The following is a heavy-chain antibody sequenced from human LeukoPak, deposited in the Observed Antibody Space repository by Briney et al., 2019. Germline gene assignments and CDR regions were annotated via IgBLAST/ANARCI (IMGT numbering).Heavy chain of an antibody. CDR2: IYYTGSA. D-gene: IGHD6-13*01. CDR3: ARDGQYSSSWYSLDY. CDR1: GGSIGSYY. Sequence: PSETLSLTCTVSGGSIGSYYWSWIRQPPGKGLEWIGYIYYTGSARYNPSLKSRVTISIDTSKNQFSLKLSSVTAADTAVYYCARDGQYSSSWYSLDYWGQGTLVTVSS. J-gene: IGHJ4*02. V-gene: IGHV4-59*01.